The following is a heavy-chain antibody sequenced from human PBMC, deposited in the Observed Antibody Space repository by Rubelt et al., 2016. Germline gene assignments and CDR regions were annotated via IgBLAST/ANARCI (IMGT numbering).Heavy chain of an antibody. CDR2: IKQDGSEK. CDR1: GFTFSSYW. V-gene: IGHV3-7*01. J-gene: IGHJ4*02. CDR3: ARAKWELLRYPVNY. D-gene: IGHD1-26*01. Sequence: EVQLVESGGGLVQPGGSLRLSCAASGFTFSSYWMSWVRQAPGKGLEWVANIKQDGSEKYYVDSVKGRFTISRDNAKNSLDLLMNSLRAEDTAVYYCARAKWELLRYPVNYWGQGTLVTVSS.